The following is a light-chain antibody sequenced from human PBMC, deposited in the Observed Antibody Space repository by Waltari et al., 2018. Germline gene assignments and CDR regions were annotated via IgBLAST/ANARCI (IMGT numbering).Light chain of an antibody. CDR2: QAS. J-gene: IGKJ2*01. V-gene: IGKV1-5*03. CDR3: QQYNYYPYT. CDR1: QSIYIW. Sequence: DIQMTQSPSTLSASVGDRVTITCRASQSIYIWLAWDQQKPGKAPNVLIYQASSLQNGVPSRFSGSGSGTEFTLTISSLQPDDFATYYCQQYNYYPYTFGQGTRLEIK.